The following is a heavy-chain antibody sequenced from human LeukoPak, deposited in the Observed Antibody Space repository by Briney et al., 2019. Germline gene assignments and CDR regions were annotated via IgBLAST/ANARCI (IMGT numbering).Heavy chain of an antibody. V-gene: IGHV3-11*01. CDR1: RFTISDYY. CDR2: ISSSGSAI. D-gene: IGHD2-15*01. CDR3: ATLGRNYFDS. Sequence: GGSLRLSCGASRFTISDYYMTWIRQAPGKGLEWVSYISSSGSAIYYVDSVKGRFTVSRDNAKNSLYLQMNSLRAEDTAVYYCATLGRNYFDSWGQGSLVTVSS. J-gene: IGHJ4*02.